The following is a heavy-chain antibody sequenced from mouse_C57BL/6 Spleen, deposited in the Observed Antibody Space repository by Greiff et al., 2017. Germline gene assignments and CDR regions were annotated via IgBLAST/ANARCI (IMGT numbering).Heavy chain of an antibody. CDR1: GYTFTSYW. J-gene: IGHJ2*01. CDR2: IDPSDSYT. D-gene: IGHD1-1*01. CDR3: ARKATVVDPFDY. V-gene: IGHV1-69*01. Sequence: QIQLQQPGAELVMPGASVKLSCKASGYTFTSYWMHWVKQRPGQGLEWIGEIDPSDSYTNYNQKFKGKSTLTVDKSSSTAYMQLSSLTSEDSAVYYCARKATVVDPFDYWGQGTTLTVSS.